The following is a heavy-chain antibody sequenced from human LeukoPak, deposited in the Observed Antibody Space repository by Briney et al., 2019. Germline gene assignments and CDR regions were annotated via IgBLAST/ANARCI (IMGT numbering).Heavy chain of an antibody. V-gene: IGHV3-21*01. J-gene: IGHJ4*02. D-gene: IGHD3-10*01. CDR3: ARVSGTFGELY. CDR1: GFTFSSYS. Sequence: GGSLRLSSAASGFTFSSYSMNWVRRAPGKGLEWVSSISTSSSYIYYADSVKGRFTISRDNAKNSLYLQMNSLRAEDTAVYYCARVSGTFGELYWGQGTLVTVSS. CDR2: ISTSSSYI.